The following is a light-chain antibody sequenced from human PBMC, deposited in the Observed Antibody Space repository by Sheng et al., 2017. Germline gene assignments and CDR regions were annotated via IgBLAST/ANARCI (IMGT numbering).Light chain of an antibody. CDR1: QSVANN. Sequence: EIVMTQSPATLSVPPGERATLSCRASQSVANNLAWYQQKLGQAPXLLIYGASTRATGVPARFXASGSGXEFTLTISSLQSEDFAVYYCQQYNNWPETFGQGTKVETK. V-gene: IGKV3-15*01. J-gene: IGKJ1*01. CDR3: QQYNNWPET. CDR2: GAS.